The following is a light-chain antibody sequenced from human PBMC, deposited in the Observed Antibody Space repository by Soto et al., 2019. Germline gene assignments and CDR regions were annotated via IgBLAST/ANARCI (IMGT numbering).Light chain of an antibody. J-gene: IGKJ5*01. CDR3: MQSLQLPLT. V-gene: IGKV2D-29*01. CDR1: QSLLHTDEKTY. CDR2: EVS. Sequence: DIVMTQTPLSLSVTPGQPASISCQSSQSLLHTDEKTYLYWYLQKPGQPPQLLIYEVSNRFSEVPDRVRGSGAGTDFTLKISRVEAWEVGVYYCMQSLQLPLTFGQGKRLEIK.